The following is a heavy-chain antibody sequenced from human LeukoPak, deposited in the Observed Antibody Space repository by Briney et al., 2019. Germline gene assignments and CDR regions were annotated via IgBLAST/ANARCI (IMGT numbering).Heavy chain of an antibody. D-gene: IGHD3-9*01. CDR3: ARSYYDILTGYRPFDY. CDR2: IYTSGST. J-gene: IGHJ4*02. CDR1: GGSISSGSYY. V-gene: IGHV4-61*02. Sequence: SETLSLTCTVSGGSISSGSYYWSWIRQPAGKGLEWIGRIYTSGSTNYNPSLKSRVTISVDTSKNQFSLKLSSVTAADTAVYYCARSYYDILTGYRPFDYWGQGTLVTVSS.